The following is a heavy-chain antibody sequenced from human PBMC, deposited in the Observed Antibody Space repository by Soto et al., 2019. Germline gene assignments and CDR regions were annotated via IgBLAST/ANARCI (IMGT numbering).Heavy chain of an antibody. Sequence: GGSMRVSCAASGLNFISYGMHWVSKNTGKGLEWVAVISYDGSNKYYADSVKGRFTISRDNSKNTLYLQMNSLRAEDTAVYYCAKDLPTPYYDFWSGPDYWGQGTLVTVSS. CDR1: GLNFISYG. J-gene: IGHJ4*02. V-gene: IGHV3-30*18. D-gene: IGHD3-3*01. CDR3: AKDLPTPYYDFWSGPDY. CDR2: ISYDGSNK.